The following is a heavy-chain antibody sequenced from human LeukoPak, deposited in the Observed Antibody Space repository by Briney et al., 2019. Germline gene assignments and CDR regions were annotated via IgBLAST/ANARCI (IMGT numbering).Heavy chain of an antibody. CDR2: IYTSGST. CDR1: GGSISSYY. V-gene: IGHV4-4*07. J-gene: IGHJ3*02. Sequence: KPSETLSLTCTVSGGSISSYYWSWIRQPAGKGLGWIGRIYTSGSTNYNPSLKSRVTMSVDTSKNQFSLKLNSVTVADTAVYYCVTGSVITSWAAFNIWGQGTVVTVSS. CDR3: VTGSVITSWAAFNI. D-gene: IGHD3-16*01.